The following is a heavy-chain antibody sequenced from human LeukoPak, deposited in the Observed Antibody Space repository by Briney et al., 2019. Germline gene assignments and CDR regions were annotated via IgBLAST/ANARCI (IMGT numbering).Heavy chain of an antibody. CDR3: ARELVGQRGSFDS. J-gene: IGHJ4*03. CDR2: IYYSGTT. D-gene: IGHD1-26*01. CDR1: GGSISSYY. Sequence: SETLSLTCNVSGGSISSYYCHWIRQPPGKGLEWVGYIYYSGTTNYNPSLKSPVSISQDTSKNQFSLTLTSVTAADTAVYYCARELVGQRGSFDSWGPGTL. V-gene: IGHV4-59*01.